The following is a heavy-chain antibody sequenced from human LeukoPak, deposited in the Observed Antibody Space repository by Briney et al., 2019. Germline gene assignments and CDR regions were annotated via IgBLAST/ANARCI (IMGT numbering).Heavy chain of an antibody. CDR2: ISYDGSTK. V-gene: IGHV3-30*18. CDR1: GFTFSSYG. CDR3: ANDVGTAYYGVDA. J-gene: IGHJ6*01. Sequence: GGSLRLSCAASGFTFSSYGMRSVRQAPGKGLERVAVISYDGSTKSYAASVKGRFTSSGDNSKSTLDLQMIRLRADNTAGYCWANDVGTAYYGVDAWGQGTPVTVSS. D-gene: IGHD7-27*01.